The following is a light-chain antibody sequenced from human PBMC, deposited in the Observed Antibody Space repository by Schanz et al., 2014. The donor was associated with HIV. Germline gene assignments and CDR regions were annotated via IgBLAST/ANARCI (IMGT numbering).Light chain of an antibody. CDR2: DAS. CDR3: QQYGSS. Sequence: EIVLTQSPATLSLSPGERVTLSCRASQGIDSYLAWYQQKPGQAPRLLIYDASNRATGIPARFSGSGSGTDFTLTISSLEPEDFAVYYCQQYGSSFGPGTKVEIK. J-gene: IGKJ3*01. V-gene: IGKV3-11*01. CDR1: QGIDSY.